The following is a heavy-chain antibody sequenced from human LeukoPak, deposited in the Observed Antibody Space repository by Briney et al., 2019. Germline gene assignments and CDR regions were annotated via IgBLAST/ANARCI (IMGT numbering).Heavy chain of an antibody. D-gene: IGHD4-17*01. CDR2: ISGSGGST. J-gene: IGHJ4*02. Sequence: PGGSLRLSCAASGFTFSSYAMSWVRQAPGKGLEWVSAISGSGGSTYYADSVKGRFTISRDNSKNTLYLQMNSLRAEDTAVYYCARHDYGDYCHFSVDYWGQGTLVTVSS. CDR3: ARHDYGDYCHFSVDY. V-gene: IGHV3-23*01. CDR1: GFTFSSYA.